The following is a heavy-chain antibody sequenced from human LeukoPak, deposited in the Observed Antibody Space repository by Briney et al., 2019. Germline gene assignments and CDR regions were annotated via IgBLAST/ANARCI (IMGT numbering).Heavy chain of an antibody. J-gene: IGHJ4*02. CDR2: IYHSGST. CDR1: GGSISSSNW. V-gene: IGHV4-4*02. Sequence: SGTLCLTCAVSGGSISSSNWWSWVRQPPGKGLEWIGEIYHSGSTNYNPSLKSRVTISVDKSKNLFSLKLSSVTAADTAVYYCARDARYGSGSYYDYWGQGTLVTVSS. CDR3: ARDARYGSGSYYDY. D-gene: IGHD3-10*01.